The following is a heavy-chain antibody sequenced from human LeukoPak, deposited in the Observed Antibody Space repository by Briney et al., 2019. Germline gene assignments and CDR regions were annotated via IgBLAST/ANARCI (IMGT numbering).Heavy chain of an antibody. V-gene: IGHV4-34*01. Sequence: SETLSLTCAVYGGSFSGYYWSWIRQPPGKGLEWIGEINHSGSTNYNPYLKSRVTISVDTSKKQFSLKLSSVTAADTAVYYCAKGREGSRWARVSPPHAVWGQGTLVTVSS. CDR2: INHSGST. CDR1: GGSFSGYY. CDR3: AKGREGSRWARVSPPHAV. J-gene: IGHJ4*02. D-gene: IGHD6-13*01.